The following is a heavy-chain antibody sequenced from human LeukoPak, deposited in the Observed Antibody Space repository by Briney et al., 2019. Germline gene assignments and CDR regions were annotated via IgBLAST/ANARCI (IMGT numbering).Heavy chain of an antibody. Sequence: GGSLRLSCAASGLTVNNNYMNWVRQAPGKGLEWVSALYIGGNTYYADSVRGRFTISRDNSKNTLYLQMNSLRAEDTAVYYCMTAAGYNFGQYWGQGTLVTVSS. V-gene: IGHV3-53*01. D-gene: IGHD5-18*01. CDR1: GLTVNNNY. J-gene: IGHJ4*02. CDR3: MTAAGYNFGQY. CDR2: LYIGGNT.